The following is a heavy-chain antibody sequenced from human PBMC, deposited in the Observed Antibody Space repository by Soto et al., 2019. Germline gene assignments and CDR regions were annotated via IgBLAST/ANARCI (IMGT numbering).Heavy chain of an antibody. V-gene: IGHV2-26*01. Sequence: SGPTLVNPTEPLTLTCTVSVFSPTNARLGVSWIRQPPGKALEWLAHIFSNDEKSYSTSLESRRTISKDTSKSQVVPTMTNMDPVDTSAYFFARTSPPGTYFYDSEITNWFGPWGQGTLVTVSS. J-gene: IGHJ5*02. CDR1: VFSPTNARLG. CDR2: IFSNDEK. D-gene: IGHD3-10*01. CDR3: ARTSPPGTYFYDSEITNWFGP.